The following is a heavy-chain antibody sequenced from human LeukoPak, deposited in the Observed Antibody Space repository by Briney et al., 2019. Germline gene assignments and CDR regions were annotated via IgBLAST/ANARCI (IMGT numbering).Heavy chain of an antibody. D-gene: IGHD3-10*01. CDR1: GYTFTTYA. Sequence: ASVKVSCKASGYTFTTYAMHWVRQAPGQRLEWMGWINAGNDNTKYSQKFQGRVTITRDTSASTAYMELSSLRSEDTAVYYCARDYYGSGSYFPDYWGQGTLVTVSS. J-gene: IGHJ4*02. CDR2: INAGNDNT. CDR3: ARDYYGSGSYFPDY. V-gene: IGHV1-3*01.